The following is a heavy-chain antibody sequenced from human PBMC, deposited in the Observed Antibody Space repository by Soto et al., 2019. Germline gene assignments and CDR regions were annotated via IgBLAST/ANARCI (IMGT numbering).Heavy chain of an antibody. Sequence: ASVKVSCKASGYTFTSYGISWVRQAPGQGLEWMGWISAYNGNTNYAQKLQGRVTMTTDTSTSTAYMEPRSLRSDDTAVYYCARDYDILTGSYDWFDPWGQGTLVTVSS. V-gene: IGHV1-18*01. D-gene: IGHD3-9*01. CDR1: GYTFTSYG. CDR3: ARDYDILTGSYDWFDP. CDR2: ISAYNGNT. J-gene: IGHJ5*02.